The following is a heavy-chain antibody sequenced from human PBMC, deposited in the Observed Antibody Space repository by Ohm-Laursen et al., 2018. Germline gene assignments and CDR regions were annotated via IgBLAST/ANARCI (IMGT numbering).Heavy chain of an antibody. CDR1: GFTFSIYA. CDR3: AKDVVVVTATAFDY. V-gene: IGHV3-23*01. D-gene: IGHD2-21*02. Sequence: SLRLSCTAFGFTFSIYATSWVRQAPGKGLEWVSAISGSGGSTYYADSVKGRFTISRDNSKNMLYLQMNSLRAEDTAVYYCAKDVVVVTATAFDYWGQGTLVTVSS. CDR2: ISGSGGST. J-gene: IGHJ4*02.